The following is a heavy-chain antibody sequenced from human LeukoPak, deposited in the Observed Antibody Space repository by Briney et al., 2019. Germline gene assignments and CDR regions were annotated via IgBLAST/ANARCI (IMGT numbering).Heavy chain of an antibody. V-gene: IGHV3-30*18. J-gene: IGHJ4*02. CDR2: ISYDESYR. CDR1: GFTFSDYG. Sequence: GRSLRLSCAASGFTFSDYGMHWVRQAPGKGLEWVAVISYDESYRYYLDSVRGRFTISRDNSKNTLYLQMNSLGAEDTALYYCAKGNGDYRLGSVSADYWGQGTLVTVSS. CDR3: AKGNGDYRLGSVSADY. D-gene: IGHD4-17*01.